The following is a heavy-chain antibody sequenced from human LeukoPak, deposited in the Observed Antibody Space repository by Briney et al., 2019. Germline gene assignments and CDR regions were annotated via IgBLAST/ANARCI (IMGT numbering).Heavy chain of an antibody. CDR2: IYYSGST. J-gene: IGHJ5*02. V-gene: IGHV4-39*01. CDR3: ARGVGDVVLMVYAINWFDP. Sequence: PSETLSLTCTVSGGSISSSSYYWGWIRQPPGKGLEWIGSIYYSGSTYYNPSLKSRVTISVDTSKNQFSLKLSSVTAADPAVYYCARGVGDVVLMVYAINWFDPWGQGTLVTVSS. D-gene: IGHD2-8*01. CDR1: GGSISSSSYY.